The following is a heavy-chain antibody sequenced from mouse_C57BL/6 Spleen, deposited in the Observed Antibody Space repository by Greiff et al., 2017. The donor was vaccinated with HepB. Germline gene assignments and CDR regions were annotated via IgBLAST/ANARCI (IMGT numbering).Heavy chain of an antibody. J-gene: IGHJ4*01. CDR2: INYDGSST. CDR3: AREPHYGNYNYAMDY. Sequence: EVQVVESEGGLVQPGSSMKLSCTASGFTFSDYYMAWVRQVPEKGLEWVANINYDGSSTYYLDSLKSRFIISRDNAKNILYLQMSSLKSEDTATYYCAREPHYGNYNYAMDYWGQGTSVTVSS. V-gene: IGHV5-16*01. D-gene: IGHD2-1*01. CDR1: GFTFSDYY.